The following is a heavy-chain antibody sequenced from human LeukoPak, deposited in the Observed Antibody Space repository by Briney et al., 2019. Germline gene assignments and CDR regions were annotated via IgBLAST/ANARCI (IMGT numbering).Heavy chain of an antibody. V-gene: IGHV3-33*01. Sequence: GGSLRLSCAASGFTFSSYGMHWVRQAPGKGLERVAVIWYGGSNKYYADSVKGRFTISRDNSKNTLYLQMNSLRAEDTAVYYCARAGYSNYYYYGMDVWGQGTTVTVSS. CDR1: GFTFSSYG. CDR2: IWYGGSNK. CDR3: ARAGYSNYYYYGMDV. J-gene: IGHJ6*02. D-gene: IGHD4-4*01.